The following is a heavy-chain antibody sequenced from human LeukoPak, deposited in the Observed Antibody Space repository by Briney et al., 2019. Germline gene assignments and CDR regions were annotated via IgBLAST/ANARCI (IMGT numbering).Heavy chain of an antibody. V-gene: IGHV3-30-3*01. CDR1: GFTFSSYA. D-gene: IGHD3-10*02. Sequence: GGSLRLSCAASGFTFSSYAMHWVRQAPGRGLEWVAVMSFDGTHIYYADSVKGRFTISRDNSKNTLYLQMNSLRAEDTAVYYCARCSGYGMDVWGEGTTVTVSS. CDR2: MSFDGTHI. CDR3: ARCSGYGMDV. J-gene: IGHJ6*01.